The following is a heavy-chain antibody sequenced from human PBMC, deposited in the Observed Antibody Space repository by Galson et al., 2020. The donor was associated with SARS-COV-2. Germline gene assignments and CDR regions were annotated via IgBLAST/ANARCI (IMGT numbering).Heavy chain of an antibody. CDR2: ISYDESYK. CDR1: GFSFSSYG. J-gene: IGHJ4*02. CDR3: AKGGTKIWFGEF. D-gene: IGHD3-10*01. Sequence: GGSLRLSCAASGFSFSSYGMHWVRQAPGKGLDWVATISYDESYKYYADSVKGRFTISRDNSKNTLYLQMDTLRAGDTAVYYCAKGGTKIWFGEFGGQGTLVTGSS. V-gene: IGHV3-30*18.